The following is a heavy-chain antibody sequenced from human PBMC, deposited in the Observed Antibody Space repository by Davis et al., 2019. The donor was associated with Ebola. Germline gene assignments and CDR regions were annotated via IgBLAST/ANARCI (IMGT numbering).Heavy chain of an antibody. Sequence: GESLKISCAASGFTFTSYAMNWVRQAPGRGLEWVSGIGGTDGRTYYADSVKGRFTISRDNSKNTLYLQMNSLRAEDTAVYYCAREVQLEGFTDYWGQGTLVTVSS. CDR1: GFTFTSYA. V-gene: IGHV3-23*01. J-gene: IGHJ4*02. CDR3: AREVQLEGFTDY. CDR2: IGGTDGRT. D-gene: IGHD1-1*01.